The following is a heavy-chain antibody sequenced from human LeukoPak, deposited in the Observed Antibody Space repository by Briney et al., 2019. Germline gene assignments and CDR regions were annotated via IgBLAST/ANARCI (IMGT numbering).Heavy chain of an antibody. CDR2: IWYDASNK. CDR1: GFTFSSYA. D-gene: IGHD3-9*01. Sequence: PGGSLRLSCAASGFTFSSYAMSWVRQAPGKGLEWVTFIWYDASNKYYAESVKGRFTISRGNSRNTLFLQMNSLRAEDTAIYYCATDISTHYFGSWGQGTLVTVSS. J-gene: IGHJ4*02. V-gene: IGHV3-33*08. CDR3: ATDISTHYFGS.